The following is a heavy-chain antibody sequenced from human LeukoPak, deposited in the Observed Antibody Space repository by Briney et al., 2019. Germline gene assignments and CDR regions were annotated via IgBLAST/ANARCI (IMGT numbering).Heavy chain of an antibody. CDR3: ARGYGSGSDFDY. Sequence: SETLSLTCTVSGGSIRSRSYYWSWIRQPPGKGLEWIGYIYYSGSTNYNPSLKSRVTISVDTSKNQFSLKLSSATAADTAVYYCARGYGSGSDFDYWGQGTLVTVS. CDR1: GGSIRSRSYY. CDR2: IYYSGST. D-gene: IGHD3-10*01. V-gene: IGHV4-61*01. J-gene: IGHJ4*02.